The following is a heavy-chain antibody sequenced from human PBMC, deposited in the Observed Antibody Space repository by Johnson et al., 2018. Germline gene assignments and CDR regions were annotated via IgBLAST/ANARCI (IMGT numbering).Heavy chain of an antibody. CDR2: IYSGGRT. CDR1: GLTVNTNY. J-gene: IGHJ6*02. D-gene: IGHD2-15*01. CDR3: AKGDIVVVAAGIRDRGRYGMDV. Sequence: VQLVQSGGDLVQPGGSLRLSCAASGLTVNTNYMTWVRQAPGNGMEWVSVIYSGGRTFYADFVQGRFTISRDNSKNTLFLQMNSLRAEDTAVYYCAKGDIVVVAAGIRDRGRYGMDVGGQGTTVTVSS. V-gene: IGHV3-66*01.